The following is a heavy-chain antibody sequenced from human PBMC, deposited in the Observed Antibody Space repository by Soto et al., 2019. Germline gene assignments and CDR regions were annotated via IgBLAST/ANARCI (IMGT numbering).Heavy chain of an antibody. CDR1: GYTLTELS. CDR3: ATWSIGLNNWFDP. CDR2: FDPEDGET. V-gene: IGHV1-24*01. D-gene: IGHD3-3*01. Sequence: VASVKVSCKVSGYTLTELSMHWVRQAPGKGLEWMGGFDPEDGETIYAQKFQGRVTMTEDTSTDTAYMELSSLRSEDTAVYYCATWSIGLNNWFDPWGQGTLVTVSS. J-gene: IGHJ5*02.